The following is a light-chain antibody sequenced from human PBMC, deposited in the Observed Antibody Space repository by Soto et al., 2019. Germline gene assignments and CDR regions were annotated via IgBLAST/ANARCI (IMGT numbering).Light chain of an antibody. V-gene: IGKV1-5*01. Sequence: DIQMTQSPSTLSASVGDRVTITCRASQSISSWLAWYQQKPGKAPKLLIYDASSLESGVPSRFSGSGSGTEFTLTIISLQLDDFAAYCCQQYNSYYTVGQGTKLEIK. CDR1: QSISSW. CDR3: QQYNSYYT. J-gene: IGKJ2*01. CDR2: DAS.